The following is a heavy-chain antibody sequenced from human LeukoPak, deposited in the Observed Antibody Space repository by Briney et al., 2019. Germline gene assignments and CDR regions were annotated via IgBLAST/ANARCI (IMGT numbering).Heavy chain of an antibody. CDR3: AKGGSSSWDYFDH. CDR1: GFTFDDHG. V-gene: IGHV3-23*01. D-gene: IGHD6-13*01. Sequence: GGSLRLSCAASGFTFDDHGMSWVRQAPGKGLEWVSTISAISGSTYFADSVKGRFTISRDNPKNTLYLQMNSLRAEDTAVYYCAKGGSSSWDYFDHWGQGTLVTVSS. CDR2: ISAISGST. J-gene: IGHJ4*02.